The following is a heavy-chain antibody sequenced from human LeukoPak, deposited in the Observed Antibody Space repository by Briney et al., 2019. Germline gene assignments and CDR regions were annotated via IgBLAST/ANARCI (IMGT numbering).Heavy chain of an antibody. J-gene: IGHJ4*02. CDR3: ARYYYDSSGWYYFDY. CDR1: GGSFSGYY. V-gene: IGHV4-34*01. Sequence: SETLSLTCAVYGGSFSGYYWSWIRQPPGKGLEWIGEINHSGSTNYNPSLKSRVTISVDTSKNQFSLKLSSVTAADTAVYHCARYYYDSSGWYYFDYWGQGTLVTVSS. CDR2: INHSGST. D-gene: IGHD3-22*01.